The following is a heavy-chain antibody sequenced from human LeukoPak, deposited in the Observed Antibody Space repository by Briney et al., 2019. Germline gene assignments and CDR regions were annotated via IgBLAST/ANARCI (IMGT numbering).Heavy chain of an antibody. D-gene: IGHD6-19*01. J-gene: IGHJ5*02. V-gene: IGHV4-59*08. CDR3: AILKYSSGWFDP. Sequence: SETLSLTCTVSGGSISSYYWSWIRQPPGKGLEWIGYIYYSGSTNYNPSLKSRVTISVDTSKNQFSLKLSSVTAADTAVYYCAILKYSSGWFDPWGQGTLVPVSS. CDR2: IYYSGST. CDR1: GGSISSYY.